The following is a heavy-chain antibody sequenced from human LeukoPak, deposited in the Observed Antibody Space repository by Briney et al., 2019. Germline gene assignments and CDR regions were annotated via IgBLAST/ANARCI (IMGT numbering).Heavy chain of an antibody. CDR2: IFYTGST. V-gene: IGHV4-59*01. CDR3: AKDLRPVLRYFDWLTDY. Sequence: SETLSLTCTVSGGSITSYYWSWFRQPPGKGLEFIGYIFYTGSTNYNPSLKSRVTISVDTSKNQFSLKLSSVTAADTAVYYCAKDLRPVLRYFDWLTDYWGQGTLVTVSS. CDR1: GGSITSYY. J-gene: IGHJ4*02. D-gene: IGHD3-9*01.